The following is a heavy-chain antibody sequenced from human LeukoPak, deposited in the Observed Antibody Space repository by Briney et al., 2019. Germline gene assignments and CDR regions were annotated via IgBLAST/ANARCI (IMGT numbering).Heavy chain of an antibody. CDR2: ISYSGST. Sequence: SETLSLTCIVSGDSISSYYWSWIRQPPGKGLEWIGYISYSGSTNYNPSLKSRVTISVDTSKNQFSLNLTSVTAADTAMYYCARWSLHSSGWYFDYWGQGTLVTVSS. CDR1: GDSISSYY. CDR3: ARWSLHSSGWYFDY. V-gene: IGHV4-59*01. D-gene: IGHD6-19*01. J-gene: IGHJ4*02.